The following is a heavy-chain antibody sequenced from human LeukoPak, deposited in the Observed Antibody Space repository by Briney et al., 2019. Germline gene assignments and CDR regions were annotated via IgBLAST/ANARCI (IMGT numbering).Heavy chain of an antibody. CDR3: ARDLPYGSGSYYFDP. Sequence: ASVKVSCKASGYTFTGYYMHWVRQAPGQGLEWMGWINPNSGGTNYAQKFQGRVTMTRDTSISTAYMELSRLRSDDTAVYYCARDLPYGSGSYYFDPWGQGTLVTVSS. CDR1: GYTFTGYY. D-gene: IGHD3-10*01. J-gene: IGHJ5*02. CDR2: INPNSGGT. V-gene: IGHV1-2*02.